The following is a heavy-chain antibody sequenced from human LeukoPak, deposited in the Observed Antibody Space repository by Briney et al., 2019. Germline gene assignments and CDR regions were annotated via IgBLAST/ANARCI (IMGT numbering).Heavy chain of an antibody. CDR2: IRSKAYGGTT. Sequence: GRSLRLSCTASGFTFGDYAMRWVRQAPGKGLEWVGFIRSKAYGGTTEYAASVKGRFTISRDDSKSIAYLQMNSLKTEDTAVYYCTRDSSGYGDTFDYWGQGTLVTVSS. CDR3: TRDSSGYGDTFDY. D-gene: IGHD6-25*01. V-gene: IGHV3-49*04. J-gene: IGHJ4*02. CDR1: GFTFGDYA.